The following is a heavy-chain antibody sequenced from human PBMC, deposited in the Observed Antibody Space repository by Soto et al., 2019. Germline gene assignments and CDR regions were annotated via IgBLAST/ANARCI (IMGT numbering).Heavy chain of an antibody. V-gene: IGHV4-59*04. D-gene: IGHD3-22*01. CDR3: ARQATGYYYGWFDP. J-gene: IGHJ5*02. Sequence: PSETLSLTCTVSGASISRYYWSWIRQSPGKGLEWIGTIFYSGGTFYTPSLKSRVTMSVDTSNNQFSLKLNSVTAADTAVYYCARQATGYYYGWFDPWGQGTLVTVSS. CDR1: GASISRYY. CDR2: IFYSGGT.